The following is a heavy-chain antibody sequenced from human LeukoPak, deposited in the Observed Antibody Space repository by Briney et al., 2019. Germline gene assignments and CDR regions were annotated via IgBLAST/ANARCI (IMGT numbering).Heavy chain of an antibody. CDR3: ARSADRVVRGAPPYYYYYVDV. D-gene: IGHD3-10*01. Sequence: SETLSLTCTVSGGSISSSSYYWGWIRQPPGNGLEWIGYGYYTGSTNYDPSLKSRVTISVDTSKNQFSLKLSSVTAADTAVYYCARSADRVVRGAPPYYYYYVDVWGKGTTVTVSS. CDR2: GYYTGST. V-gene: IGHV4-61*05. J-gene: IGHJ6*03. CDR1: GGSISSSSYY.